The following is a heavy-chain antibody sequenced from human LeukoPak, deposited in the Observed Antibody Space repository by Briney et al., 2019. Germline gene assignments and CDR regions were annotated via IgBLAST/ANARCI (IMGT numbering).Heavy chain of an antibody. J-gene: IGHJ6*02. D-gene: IGHD2-2*01. CDR1: GGSISSYY. CDR3: ARDFRGCSSTSRYRYGMDV. Sequence: SETLSLTCTVSGGSISSYYWSWIRQPPGKGLEWIWYIYYSGSTNYNPSLKSRVTISVDTSKNQFSLKLSSVTAADTAVYYCARDFRGCSSTSRYRYGMDVWGQGTTVTVSS. V-gene: IGHV4-59*01. CDR2: IYYSGST.